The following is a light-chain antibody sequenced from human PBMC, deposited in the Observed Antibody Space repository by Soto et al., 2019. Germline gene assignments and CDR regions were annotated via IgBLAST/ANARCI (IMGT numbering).Light chain of an antibody. CDR3: CSYAGTSTPSYV. CDR1: STDVGGYNY. J-gene: IGLJ1*01. Sequence: QSALAQPSSVSGSPGQSITISCTGTSTDVGGYNYVSWYQHHSDKAPKLLLYEVTNRPSGISDRFSGSKSVNTASLTISGLQAEDEADYYCCSYAGTSTPSYVFGTGTKVTVL. CDR2: EVT. V-gene: IGLV2-14*01.